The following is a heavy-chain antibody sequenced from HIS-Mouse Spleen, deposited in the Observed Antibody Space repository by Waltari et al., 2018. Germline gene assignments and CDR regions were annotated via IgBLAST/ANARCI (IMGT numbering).Heavy chain of an antibody. CDR2: IWYDGSNK. Sequence: QVQLVESGGGVVQPGRSLRLSCAASGVTFSRHCMHWVRQAPGKGLEWVAVIWYDGSNKYYADSVKGRFTISRDNSKNTLYLQMNSLRAEDTAVYYCAKGKYYFDYWGQGTLVTVSS. CDR1: GVTFSRHC. V-gene: IGHV3-33*06. CDR3: AKGKYYFDY. J-gene: IGHJ4*02.